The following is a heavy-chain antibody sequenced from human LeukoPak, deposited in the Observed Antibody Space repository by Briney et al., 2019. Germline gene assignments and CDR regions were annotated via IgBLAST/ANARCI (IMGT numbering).Heavy chain of an antibody. V-gene: IGHV3-21*01. CDR1: GFTFSSYS. D-gene: IGHD6-19*01. CDR3: ARDKSGHKKYSSGWSNWFDP. CDR2: ISSSSSYI. Sequence: GGSLRLSRAASGFTFSSYSMNWVRQAPGKGLEWVSSISSSSSYIYYADSVKGRFTISRDNAKNSLYLQMNSLRAEDTAVYYCARDKSGHKKYSSGWSNWFDPWGQGTLVTVSS. J-gene: IGHJ5*02.